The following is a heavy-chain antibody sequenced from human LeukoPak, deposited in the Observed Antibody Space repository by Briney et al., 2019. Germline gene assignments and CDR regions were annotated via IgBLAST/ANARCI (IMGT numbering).Heavy chain of an antibody. CDR2: IYYGGST. J-gene: IGHJ6*02. CDR3: ARGPAGTISHYYYYGMDV. CDR1: GGSISSGDYY. D-gene: IGHD6-19*01. V-gene: IGHV4-30-4*01. Sequence: SQTLSLTCTVSGGSISSGDYYWSWIRQPPGKGLEWIGYIYYGGSTYYNPSLKSRVTISVDTSKNQFSLKLSSVTAADTAVYYCARGPAGTISHYYYYGMDVWGQGTTVTVSS.